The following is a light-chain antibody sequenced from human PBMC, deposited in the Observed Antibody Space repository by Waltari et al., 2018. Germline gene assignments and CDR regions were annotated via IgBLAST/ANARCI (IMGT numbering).Light chain of an antibody. CDR3: QQYNNWPPWT. J-gene: IGKJ1*01. CDR1: QSVRSN. CDR2: GSS. V-gene: IGKV3-15*01. Sequence: EIVMTQSPATLSVSPVERATLSYRSSQSVRSNLAWYQQKPGQAPSLLIYGSSTRATAIPARFSGSGSGTEFTLTISSLQSEDFAVYYCQQYNNWPPWTFGQGTKVEIK.